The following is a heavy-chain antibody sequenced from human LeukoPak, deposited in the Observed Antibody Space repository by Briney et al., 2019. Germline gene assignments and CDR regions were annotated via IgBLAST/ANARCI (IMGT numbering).Heavy chain of an antibody. CDR3: AKDAAGPEY. V-gene: IGHV3-23*01. D-gene: IGHD6-13*01. Sequence: GGSLRLSCAASGFTFSSYSMTWVRQAPGKGLFWVSGISAGGGSTYYADSVKGRFTISRDNSRNTLYLQMNSLRAEDTAVYYCAKDAAGPEYWGQGTLVTVSS. CDR1: GFTFSSYS. J-gene: IGHJ4*02. CDR2: ISAGGGST.